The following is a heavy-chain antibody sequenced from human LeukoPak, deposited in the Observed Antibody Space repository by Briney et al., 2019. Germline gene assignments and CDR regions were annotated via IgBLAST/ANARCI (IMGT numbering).Heavy chain of an antibody. CDR2: IYYSGST. Sequence: TPSETLSLTCTVSGGSISSYYWSWIRQPPGKGLEWIGYIYYSGSTNYNPSLKSRVTISVDTSKNQFSLKLSSVTAADTAVYCCARDAASAPSQPYYYYGMDVWGQGTTVTVSS. V-gene: IGHV4-59*01. CDR3: ARDAASAPSQPYYYYGMDV. CDR1: GGSISSYY. J-gene: IGHJ6*02.